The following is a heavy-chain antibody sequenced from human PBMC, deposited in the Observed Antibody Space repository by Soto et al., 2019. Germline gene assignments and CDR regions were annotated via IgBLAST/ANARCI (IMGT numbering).Heavy chain of an antibody. D-gene: IGHD3-22*01. CDR3: AKDKDDSSGYYYDY. J-gene: IGHJ4*02. V-gene: IGHV3-9*01. CDR1: GFTFDDYA. Sequence: LRLSCAASGFTFDDYAMHWVRQAPGKGLEWVSGISWNSGSIGYADSVKGRFTISRDNAKNSLYLQMNSLRAEDTALYYCAKDKDDSSGYYYDYWGQGTLVTVSS. CDR2: ISWNSGSI.